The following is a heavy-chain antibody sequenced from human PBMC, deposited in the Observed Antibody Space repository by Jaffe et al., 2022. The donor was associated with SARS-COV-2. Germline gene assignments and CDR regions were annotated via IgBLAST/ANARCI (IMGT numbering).Heavy chain of an antibody. CDR2: IWYDGSNK. Sequence: QVQLVESGGGVVQPGRSLRLSCAASGFTFSSYGMHWVRQAPGKGLEWVAVIWYDGSNKYYADSVKGRFTISRDNSKNTLYLQMNSLRAEDTAVYYCAREQDYYDSSGAIDYWGQGTLVTVSS. D-gene: IGHD3-22*01. J-gene: IGHJ4*02. CDR3: AREQDYYDSSGAIDY. CDR1: GFTFSSYG. V-gene: IGHV3-33*01.